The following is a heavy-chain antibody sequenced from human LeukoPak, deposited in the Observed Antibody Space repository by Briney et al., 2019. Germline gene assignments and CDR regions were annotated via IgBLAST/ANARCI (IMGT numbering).Heavy chain of an antibody. J-gene: IGHJ3*02. D-gene: IGHD3-3*01. V-gene: IGHV3-13*01. CDR1: GFTFSSYD. Sequence: GGSLRLSCAASGFTFSSYDMHWVRQATGKGLEWVSATGTAGDTYYPGSVKGRFTISRENAKNSLYLQMNSLRAEDTAVYYCARAVRTYYDFWSPHAFDIWGQGTMVTVSS. CDR2: TGTAGDT. CDR3: ARAVRTYYDFWSPHAFDI.